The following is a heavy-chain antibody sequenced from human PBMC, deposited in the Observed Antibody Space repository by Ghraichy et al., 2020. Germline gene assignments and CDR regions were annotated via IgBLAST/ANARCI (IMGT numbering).Heavy chain of an antibody. CDR3: ARDLTIFGVVIIDYYYYGMDV. Sequence: GGSLRLSCAASGFTFSSYSMNWVRQAPGKGLEWVSYISSSSSTIYYADSVKGRFTISRDNAKNSLYLQMNSLRDEDTAVYYCARDLTIFGVVIIDYYYYGMDVWGQGTTVTVSS. CDR2: ISSSSSTI. CDR1: GFTFSSYS. D-gene: IGHD3-3*01. J-gene: IGHJ6*02. V-gene: IGHV3-48*02.